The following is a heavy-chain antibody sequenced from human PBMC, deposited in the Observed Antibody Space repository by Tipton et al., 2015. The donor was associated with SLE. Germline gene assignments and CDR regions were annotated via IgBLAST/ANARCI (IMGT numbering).Heavy chain of an antibody. D-gene: IGHD3-10*01. CDR3: AYPMVRGHPLPYGMDV. CDR1: GFTFSSYG. J-gene: IGHJ6*02. Sequence: GSLRLSCAASGFTFSSYGMHWVRQAPGKGLEGVAFIRYDGSNKYYADSVKGRFTISRENSKNTLYLQMTSLRAEDTSVYYWAYPMVRGHPLPYGMDVWGQGTTVTVSS. CDR2: IRYDGSNK. V-gene: IGHV3-30*02.